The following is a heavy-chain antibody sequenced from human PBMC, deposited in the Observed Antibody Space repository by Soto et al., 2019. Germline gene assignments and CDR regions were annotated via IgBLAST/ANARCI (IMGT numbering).Heavy chain of an antibody. CDR1: GGTFSSYT. CDR2: IIPILGIA. CDR3: ARGNYIDV. V-gene: IGHV1-69*02. Sequence: QVQLVQSGAEVKKPGSSVKVSCKASGGTFSSYTIIWVRQAPGQGLEWMRRIIPILGIANYAQKFQGIVTITADKSTSKAYMEMSSLRSEDTPLYYCARGNYIDVWGKGTTVNGSS. J-gene: IGHJ6*03.